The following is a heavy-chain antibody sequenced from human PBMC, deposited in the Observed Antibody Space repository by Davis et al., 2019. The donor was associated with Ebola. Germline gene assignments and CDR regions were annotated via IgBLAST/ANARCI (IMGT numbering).Heavy chain of an antibody. CDR3: ARDLARKSAAAGVRIFYYYYGMDV. J-gene: IGHJ6*02. CDR2: INSDGSST. Sequence: HTGGSLRLSCAASGFTFSSYWMHWVRQAPGKGLVWVSRINSDGSSTSYADSVKGRFTISRDNSKNTLYLQMNSLRAEDTTVYYCARDLARKSAAAGVRIFYYYYGMDVWGQGTTVTVSS. CDR1: GFTFSSYW. D-gene: IGHD6-13*01. V-gene: IGHV3-74*01.